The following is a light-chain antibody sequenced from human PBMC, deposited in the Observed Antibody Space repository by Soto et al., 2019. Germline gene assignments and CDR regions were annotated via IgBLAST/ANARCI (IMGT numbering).Light chain of an antibody. CDR3: QQSNTFPLT. Sequence: DIQMTQSPSSVSASVGDRVTLTCRASQGIGSWLAWYQQKPGKAPKLLIYSASTLQSGVPSRFSGSGSGADFTLTISNLQHEDFATYYCQQSNTFPLTFGGGTKVEIK. V-gene: IGKV1-12*01. CDR2: SAS. J-gene: IGKJ4*01. CDR1: QGIGSW.